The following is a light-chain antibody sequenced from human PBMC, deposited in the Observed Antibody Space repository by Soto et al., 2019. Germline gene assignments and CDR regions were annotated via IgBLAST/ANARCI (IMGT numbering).Light chain of an antibody. V-gene: IGKV1-39*01. J-gene: IGKJ1*01. Sequence: DIQMTQSPSSLSASVGDRVTITCRASQSISNYLNWYQQKPGKAPKLLIYASSNLQSGVPSRFSGSGSGTDFTLTISSLQPEDFATYYCQHSYSTPPAFGQGTKVE. CDR2: ASS. CDR1: QSISNY. CDR3: QHSYSTPPA.